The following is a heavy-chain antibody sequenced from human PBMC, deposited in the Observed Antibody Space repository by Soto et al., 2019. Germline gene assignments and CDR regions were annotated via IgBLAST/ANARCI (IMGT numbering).Heavy chain of an antibody. Sequence: SETLSLTCTVSGGSISSYYWSWIRQPPGKGLEWIGYIYYSGSTNYNPSLKSRVTISVDTSKNQFSLKLSSVAAADTAVYYCARGPLGGDYYYMDVWGKGTTVTVSS. J-gene: IGHJ6*03. CDR2: IYYSGST. D-gene: IGHD1-26*01. CDR3: ARGPLGGDYYYMDV. CDR1: GGSISSYY. V-gene: IGHV4-59*01.